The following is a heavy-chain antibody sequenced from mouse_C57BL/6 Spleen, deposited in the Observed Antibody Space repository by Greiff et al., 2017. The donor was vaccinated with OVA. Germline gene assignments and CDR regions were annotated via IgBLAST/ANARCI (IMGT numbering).Heavy chain of an antibody. CDR1: GYAFSSYW. Sequence: VQLQQSGAELVKPGASVKISCKASGYAFSSYWMNWVQQRPGTGLERIGQIYPGDGDTNYNGKFKGKATLTADKASSTADMQLSSLTSEDAAVYFVARWEGVYWYFDVWGTGTTVTVSS. CDR3: ARWEGVYWYFDV. CDR2: IYPGDGDT. D-gene: IGHD4-1*01. J-gene: IGHJ1*03. V-gene: IGHV1-80*01.